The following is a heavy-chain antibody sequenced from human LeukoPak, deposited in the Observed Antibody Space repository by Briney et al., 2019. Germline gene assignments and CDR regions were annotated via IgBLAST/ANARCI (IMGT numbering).Heavy chain of an antibody. CDR1: GYTFTGYY. J-gene: IGHJ3*01. D-gene: IGHD6-19*01. CDR2: INPNSGGT. V-gene: IGHV1-2*02. Sequence: ASVKVSCKASGYTFTGYYMHWVRQAPGQGLEWMGWINPNSGGTNYAQKFQGRVTMTRDTSISTAYMELSRLISDDTAVYYCARDLQLYSGGWYGASDFWGQGTMVTVSS. CDR3: ARDLQLYSGGWYGASDF.